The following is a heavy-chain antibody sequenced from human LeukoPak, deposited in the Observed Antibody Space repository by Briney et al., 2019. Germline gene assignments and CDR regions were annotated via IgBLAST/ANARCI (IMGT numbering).Heavy chain of an antibody. CDR1: GGSFNSDNW. Sequence: PSETLSLTCVVSGGSFNSDNWWSWVRQPPGKGLEWIGDIYHSGTTNYNPSLKSRVSISVDKSKNQFSLRLTSMTAADTAVYYCARDSAPWAATGFRHFDYWGQGTLVTVSS. D-gene: IGHD2-15*01. CDR2: IYHSGTT. J-gene: IGHJ4*02. CDR3: ARDSAPWAATGFRHFDY. V-gene: IGHV4-4*02.